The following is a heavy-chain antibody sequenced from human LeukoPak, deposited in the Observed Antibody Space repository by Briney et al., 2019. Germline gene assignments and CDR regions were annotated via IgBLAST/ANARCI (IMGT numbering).Heavy chain of an antibody. CDR2: INSDGSST. V-gene: IGHV3-74*01. CDR1: GFTFSDYY. D-gene: IGHD1-14*01. Sequence: GGSLRLSCAASGFTFSDYYMSWIRQAPGKGLVWVSRINSDGSSTIYADSVKGRFTVSRDNAKNTLYLQTNSLRAEDTAVYYCARDNHYGMDVWGQGTTVTVSS. J-gene: IGHJ6*02. CDR3: ARDNHYGMDV.